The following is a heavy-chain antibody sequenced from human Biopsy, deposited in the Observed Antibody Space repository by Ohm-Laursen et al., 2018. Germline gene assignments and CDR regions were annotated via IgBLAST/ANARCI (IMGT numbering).Heavy chain of an antibody. Sequence: SQTLSLTCTVSGGSISGYHWSWIRKSPGKGLEWLAYISYTGGITSNPSLNRRATMSLDTSKNQISLRLIYVAAADTAVYYFARMPHFDYWGQEILVTVSS. D-gene: IGHD2-2*01. V-gene: IGHV4-59*01. J-gene: IGHJ4*02. CDR1: GGSISGYH. CDR2: ISYTGGI. CDR3: ARMPHFDY.